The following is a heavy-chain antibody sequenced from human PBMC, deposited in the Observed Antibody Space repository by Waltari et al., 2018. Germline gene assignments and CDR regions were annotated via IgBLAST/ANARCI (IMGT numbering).Heavy chain of an antibody. CDR3: ASGDILTGYSVGG. CDR1: GYTFTDYY. Sequence: EVQLVQSGAEVKKPGATAKISCKGSGYTFTDYYMHWVQQSPGKGLAWMGLVDPEDGETIYAEKFQGRVTITADTSTDTAYMELSSLRSEDTAVYYCASGDILTGYSVGGWGQGTLVTVSS. D-gene: IGHD3-9*01. J-gene: IGHJ4*02. CDR2: VDPEDGET. V-gene: IGHV1-69-2*01.